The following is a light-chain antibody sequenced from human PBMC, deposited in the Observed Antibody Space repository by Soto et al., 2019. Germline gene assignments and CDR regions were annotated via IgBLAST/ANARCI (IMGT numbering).Light chain of an antibody. J-gene: IGLJ1*01. V-gene: IGLV1-51*02. CDR3: GTWDSSLSVYV. CDR1: SSNIGKNY. CDR2: EDN. Sequence: QSVLTQPPSVSAARGQKVTISCSGSSSNIGKNYVSWYQQVPKTAPTLLIYEDNKRRSGIPDRFSGSKSGTSATLGITGLQTGDEADYYCGTWDSSLSVYVFGTGTKVTVL.